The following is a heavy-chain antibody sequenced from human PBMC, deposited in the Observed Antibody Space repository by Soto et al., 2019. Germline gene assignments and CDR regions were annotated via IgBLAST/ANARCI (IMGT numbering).Heavy chain of an antibody. V-gene: IGHV4-31*02. CDR2: IYYSGST. D-gene: IGHD3-9*01. Sequence: YYWSWIRQHPGKGLEWIGYIYYSGSTYYNPSLKSRVTISVDTSKNQFSLKLSSVTAADTAVYYCARVPTDWFPPTRFDYWGQGTLVTVYS. J-gene: IGHJ4*02. CDR3: ARVPTDWFPPTRFDY. CDR1: YY.